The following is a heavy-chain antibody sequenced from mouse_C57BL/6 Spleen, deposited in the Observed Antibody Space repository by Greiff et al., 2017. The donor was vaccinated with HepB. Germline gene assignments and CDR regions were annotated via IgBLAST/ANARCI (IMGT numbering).Heavy chain of an antibody. Sequence: EVQLVESGGGLVKPGGSLKLSCAASGFTFSDYGMHWVRQAPEKGLEWVAYISSGSSTIYYADTVKGRFTISRDNAKNTLFLQMTSLRSEDTAMYYCATLYDYYFDYWGQGTTLTVSS. D-gene: IGHD2-3*01. J-gene: IGHJ2*01. CDR1: GFTFSDYG. V-gene: IGHV5-17*01. CDR2: ISSGSSTI. CDR3: ATLYDYYFDY.